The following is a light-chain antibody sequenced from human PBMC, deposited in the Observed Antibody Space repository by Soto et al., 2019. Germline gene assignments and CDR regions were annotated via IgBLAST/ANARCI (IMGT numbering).Light chain of an antibody. V-gene: IGKV1-33*01. CDR2: AAS. J-gene: IGKJ2*01. CDR3: QQYNHVPYT. CDR1: QDISNY. Sequence: DIQMTQSPSSLSASVGDRVTITCQASQDISNYLNWYQEKPGKAPKLLIYAASNLETGVPSRFSGSGYETDFTLTISSLQPEDTATYYCQQYNHVPYTFGQGTKLEIK.